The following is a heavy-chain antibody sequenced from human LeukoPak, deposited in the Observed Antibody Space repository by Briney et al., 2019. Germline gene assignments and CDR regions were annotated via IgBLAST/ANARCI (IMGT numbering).Heavy chain of an antibody. V-gene: IGHV4-59*08. D-gene: IGHD2-2*01. CDR2: IYYSGST. J-gene: IGHJ5*02. CDR1: GGSISSYY. Sequence: PSETLSLTCTVSGGSISSYYWSWIRQPPGKGLGWIGYIYYSGSTNYNPSLKSRVTISVDTSKNQFSLKLSSVTAADTAVYYCARSVGYCSSTSCWNWFDPWGQGTLVTVSS. CDR3: ARSVGYCSSTSCWNWFDP.